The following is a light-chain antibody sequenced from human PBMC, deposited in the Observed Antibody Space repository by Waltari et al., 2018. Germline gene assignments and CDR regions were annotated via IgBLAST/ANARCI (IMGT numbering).Light chain of an antibody. J-gene: IGKJ2*03. CDR2: KAS. Sequence: DIQMTQSPSTLSASVGDRVTITCRASQSISDWLAWYQQKPGKAPRLLIYKASTLESGVPSRFSGSGSGTEFTLTVSSLQPDDFVTYYCQQYSSYSLYSFGQGTKLEMK. CDR1: QSISDW. CDR3: QQYSSYSLYS. V-gene: IGKV1-5*03.